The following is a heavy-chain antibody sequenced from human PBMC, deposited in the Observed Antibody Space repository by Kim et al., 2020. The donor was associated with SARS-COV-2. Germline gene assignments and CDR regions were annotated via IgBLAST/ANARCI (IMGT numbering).Heavy chain of an antibody. CDR2: GSEK. J-gene: IGHJ4*02. CDR3: ARARGFDY. V-gene: IGHV3-7*03. Sequence: GSEKYDGDTVKGRFTNSRDNPKNSLYLQMNSLRAEGTAVYYCARARGFDYWGQGTLVTVSS.